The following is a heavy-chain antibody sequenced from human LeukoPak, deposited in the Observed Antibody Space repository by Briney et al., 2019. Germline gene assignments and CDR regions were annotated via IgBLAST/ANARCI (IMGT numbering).Heavy chain of an antibody. V-gene: IGHV7-4-1*02. CDR2: INTNTGNP. J-gene: IGHJ4*02. CDR1: GCTFTSYA. D-gene: IGHD2-15*01. Sequence: PRASVKVSCKASGCTFTSYAMNWVRQAPGQGLEWMGWINTNTGNPTYAQGFTGRFVFSLDTSVSTAYLQISSLKAEDTAVYYCARVVNVDCSGGSCYSGFDYWGQGTLVTVSS. CDR3: ARVVNVDCSGGSCYSGFDY.